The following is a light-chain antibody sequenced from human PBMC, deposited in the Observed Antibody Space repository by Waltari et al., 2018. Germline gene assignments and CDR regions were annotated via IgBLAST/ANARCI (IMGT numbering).Light chain of an antibody. CDR3: QQYYSRRT. J-gene: IGKJ1*01. CDR2: WAS. Sequence: DIVMTQSPDSLAVSLGERATINCKSSQSLLYNSNDKNYLAWYQQKPGQPPKLLIYWASTRHSGVPDRFSGSGSATDFTLTISSLQAEDVAVYYCQQYYSRRTFGQGTKVEI. CDR1: QSLLYNSNDKNY. V-gene: IGKV4-1*01.